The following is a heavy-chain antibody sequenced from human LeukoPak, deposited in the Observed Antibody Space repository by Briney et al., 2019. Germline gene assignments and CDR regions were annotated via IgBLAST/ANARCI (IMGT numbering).Heavy chain of an antibody. V-gene: IGHV1-46*01. CDR1: GYSFTNYY. CDR2: INHGGGST. J-gene: IGHJ3*02. D-gene: IGHD3-10*01. CDR3: ARGGFTTMVRGVIITLDAFDI. Sequence: ASVKVSCKASGYSFTNYYLHWVRPAPGQGFEWMGIINHGGGSTPYAQKFQGRVTMTRDTSTSTVYMELSSLRSEDTAVYYCARGGFTTMVRGVIITLDAFDIWGQGTMVTVSS.